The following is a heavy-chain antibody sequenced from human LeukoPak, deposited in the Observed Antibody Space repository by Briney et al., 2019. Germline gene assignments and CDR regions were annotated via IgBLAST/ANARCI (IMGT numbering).Heavy chain of an antibody. V-gene: IGHV1-69*13. J-gene: IGHJ6*03. CDR2: IIPIFGTA. CDR1: GGTFSSYA. Sequence: SVKVSCKASGGTFSSYAISWVRQAPGQGLEWMGGIIPIFGTANYAQKFQGRVTITADESTSTAYMELSSLRSEDTAVYYCASNLGGYSYGSYYYYYMDVWGKGTTVTISS. CDR3: ASNLGGYSYGSYYYYYMDV. D-gene: IGHD5-18*01.